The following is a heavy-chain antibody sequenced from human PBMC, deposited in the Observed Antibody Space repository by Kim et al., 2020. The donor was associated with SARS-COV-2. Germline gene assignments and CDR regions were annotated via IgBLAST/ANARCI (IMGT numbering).Heavy chain of an antibody. J-gene: IGHJ4*02. V-gene: IGHV3-11*05. CDR1: GFTFSDYY. CDR3: ARGLSGYSYGYVDYFDY. Sequence: GGSLRLSCAASGFTFSDYYMSWIRQAPGKGLEWVSYISSSSSYTNYADSVKGRFTISRDNAKNSLYLQMNSLRAEDTAVYYCARGLSGYSYGYVDYFDYWGQGTLVTVSS. D-gene: IGHD5-18*01. CDR2: ISSSSSYT.